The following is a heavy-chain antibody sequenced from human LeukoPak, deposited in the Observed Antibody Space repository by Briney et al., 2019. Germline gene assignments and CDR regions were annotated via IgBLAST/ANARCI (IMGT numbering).Heavy chain of an antibody. CDR2: IYHSGST. D-gene: IGHD3-3*01. Sequence: SETLSLTCTVSGGSISSGGYYWSWIRQPPGKGLEWIGYIYHSGSTYYNPSLKSRVTISVDRSKNQFSLKLSSVTAADTAVYYCARGTHITIFGVVIIPVGIDGAFDIWGQGTMVTVSS. CDR1: GGSISSGGYY. CDR3: ARGTHITIFGVVIIPVGIDGAFDI. V-gene: IGHV4-30-2*01. J-gene: IGHJ3*02.